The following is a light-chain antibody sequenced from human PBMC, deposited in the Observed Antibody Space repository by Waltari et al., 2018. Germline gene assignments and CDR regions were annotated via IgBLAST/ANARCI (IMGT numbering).Light chain of an antibody. CDR3: AAFDDTLGGHYV. CDR2: TNN. Sequence: QSVLTQSPPASATPGQTLSISCSGSHSNIGTNSVHWYQQVPGTAPTLLINTNNQRPSGVPDRFSGSKSGTSACLAISGLRSEDEADYYCAAFDDTLGGHYVFGPGTKVTVL. CDR1: HSNIGTNS. J-gene: IGLJ1*01. V-gene: IGLV1-47*01.